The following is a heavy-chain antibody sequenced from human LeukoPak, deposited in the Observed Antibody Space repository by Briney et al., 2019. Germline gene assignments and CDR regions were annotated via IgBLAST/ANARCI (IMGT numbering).Heavy chain of an antibody. V-gene: IGHV1-69*13. Sequence: ASVKVSCKASGGTFSSYAISWLRQAPGQGLEWMGGIIPIFGTANYAQKFQGRVTITADESTSTAYMELSSLRSEDTAVYYCACSITMVRGASYFDYWGQGTLVTVSS. CDR1: GGTFSSYA. CDR2: IIPIFGTA. D-gene: IGHD3-10*01. J-gene: IGHJ4*02. CDR3: ACSITMVRGASYFDY.